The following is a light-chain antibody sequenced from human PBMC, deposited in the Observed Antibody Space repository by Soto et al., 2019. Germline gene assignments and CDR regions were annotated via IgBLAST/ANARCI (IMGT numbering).Light chain of an antibody. CDR2: GNS. Sequence: QSVLTQPPSVSGAPGPRGTISCTGSSSNIGAGYDVHWYQQLPGTAPKLLIYGNSNRPSGVPDRFSGSKSGTSASLAITGLQAEDEADYYCQSYDSSLSGFYVFGTGTKVT. J-gene: IGLJ1*01. CDR1: SSNIGAGYD. CDR3: QSYDSSLSGFYV. V-gene: IGLV1-40*01.